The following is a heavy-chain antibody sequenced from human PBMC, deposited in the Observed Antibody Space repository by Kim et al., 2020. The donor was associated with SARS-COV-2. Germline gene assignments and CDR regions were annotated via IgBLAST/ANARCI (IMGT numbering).Heavy chain of an antibody. Sequence: KGRFTIARDNSKNTLYLQMNSLRAEDTAVYYCAKDPHTRRDYYYYYGMDVWGQGTTVTVSS. D-gene: IGHD2-2*02. CDR3: AKDPHTRRDYYYYYGMDV. V-gene: IGHV3-23*01. J-gene: IGHJ6*02.